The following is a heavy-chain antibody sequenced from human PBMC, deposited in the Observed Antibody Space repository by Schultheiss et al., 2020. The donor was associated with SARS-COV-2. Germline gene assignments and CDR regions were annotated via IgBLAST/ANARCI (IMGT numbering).Heavy chain of an antibody. V-gene: IGHV3-15*01. J-gene: IGHJ4*02. D-gene: IGHD2-15*01. Sequence: GESLKISCAASGFTFSSYAMSWVRQAPGKGLEWVGRIKSKTDGGTTDYAAPVKGRFTILRDDSKNTLYLQMNSLKTEDTAVYYCTSSGVDYWGQGTLVTVSS. CDR3: TSSGVDY. CDR2: IKSKTDGGTT. CDR1: GFTFSSYA.